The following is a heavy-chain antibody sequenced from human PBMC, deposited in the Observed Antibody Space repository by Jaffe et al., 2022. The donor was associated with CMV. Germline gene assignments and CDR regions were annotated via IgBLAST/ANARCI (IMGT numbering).Heavy chain of an antibody. Sequence: QLQLQESGPGLVKPSETLSLTCTVSGGSISSSSYYWGWIRQPPGKGLEWIGSIYYSGSTYYNPSLKSRVTISVDTSKNQFSLKLSSVTAADTAVYYCARHRFRNPYFDYWGQGTLVTVSS. D-gene: IGHD1-1*01. CDR3: ARHRFRNPYFDY. CDR1: GGSISSSSYY. CDR2: IYYSGST. J-gene: IGHJ4*02. V-gene: IGHV4-39*01.